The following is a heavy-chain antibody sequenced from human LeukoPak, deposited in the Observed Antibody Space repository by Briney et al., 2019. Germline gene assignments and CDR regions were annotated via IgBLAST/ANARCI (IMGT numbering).Heavy chain of an antibody. Sequence: GASVKVSCKASGYTFTRYYMHWVRQAPGQGLEWMGIINPTGGDTIYAQKFQGRVTMTRDTSTSTVYMELSGLRSEDTAIYYCARVLSGHGSTDFDYWGQGTLVTVSS. CDR3: ARVLSGHGSTDFDY. CDR2: INPTGGDT. CDR1: GYTFTRYY. J-gene: IGHJ4*02. D-gene: IGHD4-11*01. V-gene: IGHV1-46*01.